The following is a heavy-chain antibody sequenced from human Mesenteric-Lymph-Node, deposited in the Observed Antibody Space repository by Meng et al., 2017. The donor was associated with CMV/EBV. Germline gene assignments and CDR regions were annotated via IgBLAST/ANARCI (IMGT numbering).Heavy chain of an antibody. CDR2: IDWDDDK. D-gene: IGHD3-10*01. CDR1: GFSLSTSGMC. J-gene: IGHJ4*02. V-gene: IGHV2-70*20. Sequence: SGPTLVKPPQTLTLTCTFSGFSLSTSGMCVTWVRQPPGKALEWLAFIDWDDDKYYSTSLKTRLTISKDTSKSQVVLTVTNMDPVDTATYYCARGSGFGSGSGIDYWGQGTLVTVSS. CDR3: ARGSGFGSGSGIDY.